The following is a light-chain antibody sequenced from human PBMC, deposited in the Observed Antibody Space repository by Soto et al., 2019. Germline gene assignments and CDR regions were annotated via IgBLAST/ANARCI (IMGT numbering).Light chain of an antibody. CDR1: NSDVGGYDY. Sequence: QSALTQPASVSGSPGQSINIYCTGTNSDVGGYDYVSWYKQYPGQAPKVIIYEVTYRPSGVSARFSGSKSGTTASLTISDLQTEDEADYYCSSYTSSSTLVFGGGTKLTVL. J-gene: IGLJ2*01. V-gene: IGLV2-14*01. CDR3: SSYTSSSTLV. CDR2: EVT.